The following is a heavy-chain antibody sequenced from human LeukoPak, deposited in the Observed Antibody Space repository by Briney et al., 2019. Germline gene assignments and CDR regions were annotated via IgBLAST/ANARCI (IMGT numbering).Heavy chain of an antibody. CDR2: ISYDGSNK. V-gene: IGHV3-30*18. J-gene: IGHJ4*02. Sequence: GSLRLSCAASGFTFSSYGMHWVRQAPGKGLEWVAVISYDGSNKYYADSVKGRFTISRDNSKNTLYLQMNSLRAEDTAVYYCAKICSSTSCYDNFDYWGQGTLVTVSS. D-gene: IGHD2-2*01. CDR1: GFTFSSYG. CDR3: AKICSSTSCYDNFDY.